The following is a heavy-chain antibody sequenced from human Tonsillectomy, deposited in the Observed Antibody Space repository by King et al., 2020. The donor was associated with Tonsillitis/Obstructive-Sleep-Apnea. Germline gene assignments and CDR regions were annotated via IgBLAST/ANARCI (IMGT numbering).Heavy chain of an antibody. CDR1: GSSFTSYW. J-gene: IGHJ5*02. D-gene: IGHD5-12*01. Sequence: RRVQSGAEVKKPGESLRISCKGSGSSFTSYWISWVRQMPGKGLEWMGRIDPSDSYTNYSPSFQGHVTISADKSISTAYLQWSSLKASDTAMYYCARSPYEDDPGSNWFDPWGQGTLVTVSS. V-gene: IGHV5-10-1*01. CDR2: IDPSDSYT. CDR3: ARSPYEDDPGSNWFDP.